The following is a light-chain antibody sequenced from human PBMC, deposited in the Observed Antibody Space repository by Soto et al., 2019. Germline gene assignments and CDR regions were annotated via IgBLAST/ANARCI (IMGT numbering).Light chain of an antibody. V-gene: IGLV3-21*04. CDR1: NIGSKS. CDR3: QVWDSSSDRDVV. Sequence: SYELTQPPSVSVAPGKTARITCGGNNIGSKSVHWYQQKPGQAPVLVIYYDSDRPSGIPERFSGSNSGNTATLTISRVEAGDEADYYCQVWDSSSDRDVVXXGGTKXTVL. CDR2: YDS. J-gene: IGLJ2*01.